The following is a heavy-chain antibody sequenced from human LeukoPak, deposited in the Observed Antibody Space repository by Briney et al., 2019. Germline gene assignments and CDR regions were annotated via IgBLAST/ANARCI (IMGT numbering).Heavy chain of an antibody. CDR1: GFTFSSYE. D-gene: IGHD6-13*01. CDR3: ARATYSSTWYSRYFDL. Sequence: GSLRLSCAASGFTFSSYEMNWVRQAPGKGLEWVSYISSSGSTIYYADSVKGRFTISRENAKKSLYLQMNSLRAGDTAVYYCARATYSSTWYSRYFDLWGRGTLVTVSS. CDR2: ISSSGSTI. J-gene: IGHJ2*01. V-gene: IGHV3-48*03.